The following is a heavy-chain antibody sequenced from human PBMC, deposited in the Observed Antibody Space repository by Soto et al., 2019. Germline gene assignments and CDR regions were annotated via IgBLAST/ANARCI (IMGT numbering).Heavy chain of an antibody. CDR2: INAGNGNT. J-gene: IGHJ5*02. V-gene: IGHV1-3*01. Sequence: GXSVKVSCNASGDHFTTYAMHWVRQAPGQRLEWMGWINAGNGNTKYSQKFQGRVTITRDTSASTAYMELSSLRSEDTAVYYCARVNFDSSAYNWFDPWGQRTLVTVSS. CDR1: GDHFTTYA. D-gene: IGHD3-22*01. CDR3: ARVNFDSSAYNWFDP.